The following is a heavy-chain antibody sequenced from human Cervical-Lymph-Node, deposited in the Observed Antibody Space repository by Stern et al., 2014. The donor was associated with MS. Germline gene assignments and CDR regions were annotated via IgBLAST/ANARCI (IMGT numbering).Heavy chain of an antibody. V-gene: IGHV3-30*03. J-gene: IGHJ6*02. Sequence: QVQLVESGAGVVQPGGSLTLSCAASGFSLSNSAMHWVRQAPGQGLEWVAVMSFVGGNKKYGDSVKGRFSISRDMANNTLFLQMNSLRLEDTAVYYCMGVGDAMHVWGQGTTVIVSS. CDR2: MSFVGGNK. CDR3: MGVGDAMHV. CDR1: GFSLSNSA.